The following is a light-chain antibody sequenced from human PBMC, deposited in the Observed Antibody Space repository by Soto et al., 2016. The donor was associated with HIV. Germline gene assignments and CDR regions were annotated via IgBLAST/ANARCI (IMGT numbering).Light chain of an antibody. CDR1: QTINLW. CDR3: QQYHSYPWT. V-gene: IGKV1-5*03. Sequence: DIQMTQSPSTLSASVGDRVTITCRASQTINLWLAWYQLKPGKAPKLLIYKASNLESGVPSRFSGSGFGTEFALGISSLQPDDFATYYCQQYHSYPWTFGQGTKVEIK. J-gene: IGKJ1*01. CDR2: KAS.